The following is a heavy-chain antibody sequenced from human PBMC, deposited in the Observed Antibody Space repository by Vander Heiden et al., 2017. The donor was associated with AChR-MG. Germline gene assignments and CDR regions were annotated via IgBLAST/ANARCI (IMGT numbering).Heavy chain of an antibody. D-gene: IGHD5-18*01. CDR1: GFTFSSYY. V-gene: IGHV3-11*01. CDR2: ISSGGSRI. CDR3: ARADGDTAMVGEY. J-gene: IGHJ4*02. Sequence: QVQLVESGGGLVKPGGSLRLSCAASGFTFSSYYMSWIRQAQGKGLEWVSYISSGGSRIYYADAVKGRFTISRDNAKNSMYLQMKRMRAEDTAVYYCARADGDTAMVGEYWGQGTLVTVSS.